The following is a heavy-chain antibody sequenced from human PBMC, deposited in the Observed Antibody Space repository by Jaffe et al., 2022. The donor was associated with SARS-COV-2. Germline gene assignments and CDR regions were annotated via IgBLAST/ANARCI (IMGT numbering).Heavy chain of an antibody. J-gene: IGHJ2*01. V-gene: IGHV3-23*01. CDR2: ISDNGYTT. Sequence: EVQLLESGGGLVQPGGSLRLSCAASGFTFSSYAMSWVRQGPGRGLEWVSTISDNGYTTYYADSVKGRFTVSRDNFKNTLDLQVNSLRVEDTAVYYCAKGKWFFDLWGRGTLVTVSS. CDR3: AKGKWFFDL. CDR1: GFTFSSYA.